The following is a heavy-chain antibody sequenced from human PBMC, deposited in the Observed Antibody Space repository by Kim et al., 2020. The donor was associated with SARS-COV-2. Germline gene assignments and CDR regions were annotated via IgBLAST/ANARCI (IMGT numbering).Heavy chain of an antibody. CDR2: ISYDGSNK. Sequence: GGSLRLSCAASGFTFSSYGMHWVRQAPGKGLEWVAVISYDGSNKYYADSVKGRFTISRDNSKNTLYLQMNSLRAEDTAVYYCARGGGWGISSWFDPWGQGTLVTVSS. V-gene: IGHV3-33*05. J-gene: IGHJ5*02. CDR3: ARGGGWGISSWFDP. CDR1: GFTFSSYG. D-gene: IGHD2-8*02.